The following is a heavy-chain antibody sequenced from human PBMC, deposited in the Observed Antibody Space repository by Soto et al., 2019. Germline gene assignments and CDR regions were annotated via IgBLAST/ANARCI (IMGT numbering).Heavy chain of an antibody. J-gene: IGHJ6*02. CDR2: IYYTGST. CDR1: GGSISSNY. Sequence: SETLCLTCIVSGGSISSNYWIWIRQPPGKGLEWIGYIYYTGSTNFNPSLKNRVIISVDTSKNQFSLKLSSVTAADTAVYYCARSYPNTIFGVVPSRGLDVWGQGTTVTVS. CDR3: ARSYPNTIFGVVPSRGLDV. V-gene: IGHV4-59*01. D-gene: IGHD3-3*01.